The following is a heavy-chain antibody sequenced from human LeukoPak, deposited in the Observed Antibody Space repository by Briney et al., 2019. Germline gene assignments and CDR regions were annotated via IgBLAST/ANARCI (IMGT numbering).Heavy chain of an antibody. D-gene: IGHD1-1*01. V-gene: IGHV4-59*01. CDR1: GGSISYYY. CDR3: ARVTTGTVDN. Sequence: SETLSLTCTVSGGSISYYYWGWIRQPPGKGLEWVGYISYSGSTNYSPSLKSRVTISVDTSKKQFSLKLNSVPAADTAVYYCARVTTGTVDNWGQGTLVTVSS. J-gene: IGHJ4*02. CDR2: ISYSGST.